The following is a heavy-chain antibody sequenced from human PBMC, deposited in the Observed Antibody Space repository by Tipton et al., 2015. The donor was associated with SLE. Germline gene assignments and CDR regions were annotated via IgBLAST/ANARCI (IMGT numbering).Heavy chain of an antibody. CDR1: GGSISSYY. D-gene: IGHD3-22*01. V-gene: IGHV4-4*07. CDR2: IYTSGST. J-gene: IGHJ4*02. CDR3: ATTYDTFPAYFDY. Sequence: TLSLTCTVPGGSISSYYWSWIRQPAGKGLEWIGRIYTSGSTNYNPSLKSRVTMSVDTSKNQFSLKLSSVTAADTAVYYCATTYDTFPAYFDYWGQGTLVTVSS.